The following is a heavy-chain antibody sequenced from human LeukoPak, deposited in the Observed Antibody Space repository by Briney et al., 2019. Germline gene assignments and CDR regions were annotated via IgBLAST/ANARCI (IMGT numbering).Heavy chain of an antibody. J-gene: IGHJ4*02. CDR3: ARRRGDSSSWYYFDY. CDR2: ISGSAGST. D-gene: IGHD6-13*01. Sequence: GGSLRLSCVASGFTLSNYGMSWVRQAPGKGLKWVSIISGSAGSTSYADSVKGRFTLSRDNSKNTLYLQMNSLRAEDTAIYYCARRRGDSSSWYYFDYWGQGTLVTVSS. V-gene: IGHV3-23*01. CDR1: GFTLSNYG.